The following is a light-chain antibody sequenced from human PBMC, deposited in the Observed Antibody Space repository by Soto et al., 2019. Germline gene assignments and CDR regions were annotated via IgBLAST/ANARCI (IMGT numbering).Light chain of an antibody. CDR1: SSNIGNNY. V-gene: IGLV1-51*01. CDR3: GTWDSSLSAVV. Sequence: QSVLTQPPSVSAVPGHKVTISCSGSSSNIGNNYVSWYQQLPGTAPKLLIYDNNKRPSGIPDRFSGSKSGTSATLGITGLQTGDEADYYCGTWDSSLSAVVFGGGTKVTVL. CDR2: DNN. J-gene: IGLJ2*01.